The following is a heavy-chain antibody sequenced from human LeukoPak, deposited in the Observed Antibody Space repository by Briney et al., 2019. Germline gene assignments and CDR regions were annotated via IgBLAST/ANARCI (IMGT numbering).Heavy chain of an antibody. D-gene: IGHD6-13*01. CDR2: IRSKANSYAT. Sequence: GGSLRLSCAASGFTFSGSAMHWVRQARGKGLEWVGRIRSKANSYATAYAASVKGRFTISRDDSKNTAYLQMNSLKTEDTALYYCTRHPQQLGGYWGQGTLVTVSS. CDR3: TRHPQQLGGY. CDR1: GFTFSGSA. V-gene: IGHV3-73*01. J-gene: IGHJ4*02.